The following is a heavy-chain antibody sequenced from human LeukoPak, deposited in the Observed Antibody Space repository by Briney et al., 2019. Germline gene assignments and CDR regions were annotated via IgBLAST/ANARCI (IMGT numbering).Heavy chain of an antibody. V-gene: IGHV3-72*01. Sequence: GGSLRLSCAASGFTLSDHYMDWVRQAPGKGLEWVGRTRNRANSYTTDYAASVKGRFTISRDDLKSSLYLQMNSLRTEDTAVYYCAKGGKWDVTPFDYWGQGTLVTVSS. CDR3: AKGGKWDVTPFDY. CDR2: TRNRANSYTT. CDR1: GFTLSDHY. J-gene: IGHJ4*02. D-gene: IGHD1-26*01.